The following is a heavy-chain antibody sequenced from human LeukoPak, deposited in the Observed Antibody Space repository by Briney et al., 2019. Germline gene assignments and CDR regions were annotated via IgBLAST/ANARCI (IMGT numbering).Heavy chain of an antibody. CDR2: ISSSSSYI. J-gene: IGHJ4*02. CDR1: GFTFSSYS. V-gene: IGHV3-21*01. D-gene: IGHD2-2*02. CDR3: AKGDCSSTSCYTFDY. Sequence: GGSLRLSCAASGFTFSSYSMNWVRQAPGKGLEWVSSISSSSSYIYYADSVKGRFTISRDNAKNSLYLQMNSLRAEDTAVYYCAKGDCSSTSCYTFDYWGQGTLVTVSS.